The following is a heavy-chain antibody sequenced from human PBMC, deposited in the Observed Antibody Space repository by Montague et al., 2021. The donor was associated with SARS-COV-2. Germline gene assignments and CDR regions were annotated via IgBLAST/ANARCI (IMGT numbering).Heavy chain of an antibody. CDR2: ISYSGST. V-gene: IGHV4-39*01. Sequence: SETLSLTCVVSSGSISPSDTHYWGWVRQAPGKGLEWIATISYSGSTSYNPPLRSRVTISVDTSKNQISLKLSSVTAADTAVYYCVRSRAKRYFDWTKLDAHVKPYYFDYWGQGTLVTVSS. J-gene: IGHJ4*02. CDR3: VRSRAKRYFDWTKLDAHVKPYYFDY. D-gene: IGHD3-9*01. CDR1: SGSISPSDTHY.